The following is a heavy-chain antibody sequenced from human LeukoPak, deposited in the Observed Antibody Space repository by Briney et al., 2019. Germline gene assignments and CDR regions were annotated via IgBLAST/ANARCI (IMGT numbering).Heavy chain of an antibody. D-gene: IGHD4-17*01. V-gene: IGHV5-51*01. CDR2: IYPGDSDT. CDR3: ATLLTTVTPFDY. CDR1: GYTFTNYW. Sequence: GESLKISCKGSGYTFTNYWIGWVGQMPGKGLEWMGVIYPGDSDTRYSPSFQGQVTISADKSINTAYLQWSSLKASDTAMYYCATLLTTVTPFDYWGQGTLVTVSS. J-gene: IGHJ4*02.